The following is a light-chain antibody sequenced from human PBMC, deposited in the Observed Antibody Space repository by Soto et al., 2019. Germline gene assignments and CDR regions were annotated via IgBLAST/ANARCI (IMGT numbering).Light chain of an antibody. V-gene: IGKV1-5*03. CDR1: QSISSW. J-gene: IGKJ1*01. Sequence: DIQMTQSPSTLSASVGDRVTITCRASQSISSWLAWYQQKPGKAPKLLIYKASSLESGVPSRFSGSGSGTEFTLTLSSLQPDYFATYYCQQYNSYAWTFGQGTKVEIK. CDR2: KAS. CDR3: QQYNSYAWT.